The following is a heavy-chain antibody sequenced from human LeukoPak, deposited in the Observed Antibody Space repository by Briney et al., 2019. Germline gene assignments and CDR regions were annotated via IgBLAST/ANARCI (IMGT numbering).Heavy chain of an antibody. CDR2: INHSGST. Sequence: SETLSLTCAVYGGSFSGYYWSWIRQPPGKGLEWIGEINHSGSTNYNPSLKSRVTISVDTSKNQFSLKLSSVPAADTAVYYCARAPLMRYCSSTSCYRPAFDIWGQGTMVTVSS. J-gene: IGHJ3*02. V-gene: IGHV4-34*01. D-gene: IGHD2-2*02. CDR1: GGSFSGYY. CDR3: ARAPLMRYCSSTSCYRPAFDI.